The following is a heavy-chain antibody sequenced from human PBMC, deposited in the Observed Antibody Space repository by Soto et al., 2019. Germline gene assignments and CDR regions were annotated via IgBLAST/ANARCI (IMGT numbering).Heavy chain of an antibody. CDR3: AKDPYGDYVVGFWAFDI. CDR2: ISWNSGTI. J-gene: IGHJ3*02. V-gene: IGHV3-9*01. Sequence: GGSLRLSCAASGFTFDDYAMHWVRQAPGKGLEWVSGISWNSGTIGYADSVKGRFTISRDNAKNSLYLQMNSLRAEDTALYYCAKDPYGDYVVGFWAFDIWGQGTMVTVSS. D-gene: IGHD4-17*01. CDR1: GFTFDDYA.